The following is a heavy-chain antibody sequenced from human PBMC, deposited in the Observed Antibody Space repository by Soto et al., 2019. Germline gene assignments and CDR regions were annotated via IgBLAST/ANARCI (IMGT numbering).Heavy chain of an antibody. Sequence: EVQLLESGGGLVQPGGSLRLSCAASGFTFSSYAMSWVRQAPGKGLEWISAISGSGGSTYYADSVKGRFTISRDNSKNTLYLQMNSLRAEDTAVYYCAKGIAVAGYYFDYWGQGTLVTVSS. CDR3: AKGIAVAGYYFDY. V-gene: IGHV3-23*01. D-gene: IGHD6-19*01. CDR2: ISGSGGST. CDR1: GFTFSSYA. J-gene: IGHJ4*02.